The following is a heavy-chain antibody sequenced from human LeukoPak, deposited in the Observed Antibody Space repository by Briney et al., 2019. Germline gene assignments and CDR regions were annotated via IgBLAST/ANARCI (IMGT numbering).Heavy chain of an antibody. CDR3: AKGPRALEHSTQRFDY. CDR1: GFTFSSYA. D-gene: IGHD1/OR15-1a*01. Sequence: GGSLRLSCAASGFTFSSYAMSWVRQAPGKGLEWVSAISGSGGSTYYADSVKGRFTISRDNAKNTLYLQMNSLRAEDTAVYYCAKGPRALEHSTQRFDYWGQGTLVTASS. V-gene: IGHV3-23*01. CDR2: ISGSGGST. J-gene: IGHJ4*02.